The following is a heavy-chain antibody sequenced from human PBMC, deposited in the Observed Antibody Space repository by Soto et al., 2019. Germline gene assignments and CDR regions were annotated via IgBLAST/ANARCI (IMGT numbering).Heavy chain of an antibody. CDR1: GFTFSTCG. CDR2: ISGSGGHT. CDR3: GRISDYDSGPFDY. Sequence: EVQLLQSGGHLVQPGGSLRLSCVASGFTFSTCGMTWVRQAPGKGLEWVSTISGSGGHTYYADSVKGRFTISRDNPKNTLYLQMKTLRVEDTAVYYCGRISDYDSGPFDYWGQGTRVTVSS. D-gene: IGHD5-12*01. J-gene: IGHJ4*02. V-gene: IGHV3-23*01.